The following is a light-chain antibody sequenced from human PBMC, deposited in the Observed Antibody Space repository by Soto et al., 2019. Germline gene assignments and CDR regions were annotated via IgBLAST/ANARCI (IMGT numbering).Light chain of an antibody. V-gene: IGLV2-11*01. J-gene: IGLJ2*01. CDR2: DVN. CDR1: SSDVGGYNY. CDR3: CSYAGSYTVV. Sequence: QSALTQPRSVSGSPGQSVTISCTGTSSDVGGYNYVSWYQRHPGKAPKLMIYDVNKRPSGVPDRFSGSKSGNTASLTISGLQAEDEADYYCCSYAGSYTVVFGGGTKLTVL.